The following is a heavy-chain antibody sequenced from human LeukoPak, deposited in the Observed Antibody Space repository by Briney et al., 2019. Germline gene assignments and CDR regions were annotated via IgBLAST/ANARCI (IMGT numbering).Heavy chain of an antibody. V-gene: IGHV3-49*04. D-gene: IGHD1-26*01. CDR1: GFTFGDYA. CDR2: IRSKAYGGTT. Sequence: GRSLRLSCTASGFTFGDYAMSWVRQAPGKGLEWVGFIRSKAYGGTTEYAASVKGRFTISRDDSKSIAYLQLNSLKTEDTAVYYCTRVLGGVGATSPIDYWGQGTLVTVSS. CDR3: TRVLGGVGATSPIDY. J-gene: IGHJ4*02.